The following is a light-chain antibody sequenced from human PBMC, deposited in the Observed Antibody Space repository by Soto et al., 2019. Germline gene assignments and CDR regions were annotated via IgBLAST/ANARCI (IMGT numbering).Light chain of an antibody. J-gene: IGLJ1*01. Sequence: CVLTQPASVNGAAGQWITISKTETSSDVGGYNYVSWYQQHPGKAPKLMIYDVSNRPSGVSNRFSGSKSGNTASLTISGLQAEDEADYYCSSYTSSSTRVFGTGTKVTVL. CDR3: SSYTSSSTRV. V-gene: IGLV2-14*01. CDR1: SSDVGGYNY. CDR2: DVS.